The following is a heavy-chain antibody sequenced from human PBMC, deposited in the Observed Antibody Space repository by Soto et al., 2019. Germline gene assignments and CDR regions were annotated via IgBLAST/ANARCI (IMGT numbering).Heavy chain of an antibody. V-gene: IGHV2-70*01. Sequence: SGPTLVNPTQTLTLTCTFSGFSLSTSGMCVSWIRQPPGKALEWLALIDWDDDKYYSTSLKTRLTISKDTSKNQVVLTMTNMDPVDTAKYYCARKRRSEYYYYGMDVWGQGTTVTVSS. CDR1: GFSLSTSGMC. CDR3: ARKRRSEYYYYGMDV. CDR2: IDWDDDK. J-gene: IGHJ6*02.